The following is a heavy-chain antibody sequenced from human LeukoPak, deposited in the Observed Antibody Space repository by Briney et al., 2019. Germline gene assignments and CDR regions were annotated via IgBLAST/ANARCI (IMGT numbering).Heavy chain of an antibody. CDR3: VKVVKRGYSGYGSNYFDY. D-gene: IGHD5-12*01. CDR1: GFTFSSYA. Sequence: GGSLRLSCSPSGFTFSSYAMHWVRQAPGKGLEYVSAISSNGGSTYYADSVKGRFTISRDNSKNTLYLQMSSLRAEDTAVYYCVKVVKRGYSGYGSNYFDYWGQGTLVTVSS. V-gene: IGHV3-64D*06. J-gene: IGHJ4*02. CDR2: ISSNGGST.